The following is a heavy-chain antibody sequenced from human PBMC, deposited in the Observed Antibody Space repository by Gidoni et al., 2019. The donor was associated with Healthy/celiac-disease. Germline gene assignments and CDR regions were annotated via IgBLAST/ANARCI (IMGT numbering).Heavy chain of an antibody. Sequence: QVQLQESGAGRVKPSQTLSLTCTVTGGSISSGGYYWSWIRQHPGKGLEWIGYIYFSGSTYSNPSLKSRVTISVGTSKNHFSLKLSSVPAADTAVYYCARTSVVAATVVGWFDPWGQGTLVTISS. D-gene: IGHD2-15*01. CDR2: IYFSGST. CDR3: ARTSVVAATVVGWFDP. CDR1: GGSISSGGYY. V-gene: IGHV4-31*03. J-gene: IGHJ5*02.